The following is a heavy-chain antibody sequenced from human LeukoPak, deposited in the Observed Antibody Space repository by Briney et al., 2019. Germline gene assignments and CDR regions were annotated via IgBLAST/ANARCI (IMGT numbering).Heavy chain of an antibody. J-gene: IGHJ5*02. CDR1: GYTFSNYA. V-gene: IGHV3-23*01. CDR2: ISHNGDRI. D-gene: IGHD6-13*01. CDR3: AKDSVAAAGTAWFGP. Sequence: GGSLRLSCAASGYTFSNYAMTWVRQAPGKRLEWVSGISHNGDRIYYADCVKGRFTISRDNSKNTLYLQMNSLRPEDTALYYCAKDSVAAAGTAWFGPWGQGTLVTVSS.